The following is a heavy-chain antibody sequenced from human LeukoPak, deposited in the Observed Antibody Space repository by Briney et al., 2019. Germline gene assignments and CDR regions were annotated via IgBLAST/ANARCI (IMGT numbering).Heavy chain of an antibody. Sequence: GRSLRLSCAASGFTFSNYDMHWVRQAPGKGLEWVALISYGGSNKYYADSVKGRFTISRDNSKNTLYLQMSSLRPEDTAVYYCARDDPNWDPSSYYFDSWGQGVLVTVSS. CDR1: GFTFSNYD. D-gene: IGHD3-10*01. CDR3: ARDDPNWDPSSYYFDS. CDR2: ISYGGSNK. V-gene: IGHV3-30*03. J-gene: IGHJ4*02.